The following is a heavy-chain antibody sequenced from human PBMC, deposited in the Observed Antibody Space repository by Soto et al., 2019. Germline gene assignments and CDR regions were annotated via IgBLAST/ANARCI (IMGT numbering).Heavy chain of an antibody. Sequence: QVQLQESGPGLVKPSGTLSLTCGVSSGSISRSNWWSWVRQPPGKGLEWIGEIYQSGSTTYTPSLKSRVTISLDKSKNQFSLSLTSVTAADTAVYYCARSVTGARGWFDPWGQGTLVTVSS. J-gene: IGHJ5*02. D-gene: IGHD2-21*02. V-gene: IGHV4-4*02. CDR1: SGSISRSNW. CDR2: IYQSGST. CDR3: ARSVTGARGWFDP.